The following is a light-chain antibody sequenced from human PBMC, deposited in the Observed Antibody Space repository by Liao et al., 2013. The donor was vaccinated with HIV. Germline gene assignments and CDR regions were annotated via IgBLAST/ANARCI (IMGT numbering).Light chain of an antibody. CDR2: YNN. CDR3: QVWDSSSDHPYV. J-gene: IGLJ1*01. V-gene: IGLV3-21*01. Sequence: SYVLTQPPSVSVAPGKTARITCGRNNIGSKSVHWYQQKPGQAPILVIYYNNDRPSGIPERFSGSNSGNTATLTISRVEAGDEADYYCQVWDSSSDHPYVFGTGTKVTVL. CDR1: NIGSKS.